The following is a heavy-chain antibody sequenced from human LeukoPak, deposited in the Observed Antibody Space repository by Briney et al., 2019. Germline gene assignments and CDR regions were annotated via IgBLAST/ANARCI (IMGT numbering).Heavy chain of an antibody. CDR1: GFTFDDYG. D-gene: IGHD3-22*01. CDR2: INWNGGST. Sequence: GGSLRPSCAASGFTFDDYGMSWVRQDPGKGLEWVSGINWNGGSTGYADSVKGRFTISRDNAKNSLYLQMNSLRAEDTALYYCARVGYDSTPTWGDAFDIWGQGTMVTVSS. V-gene: IGHV3-20*04. J-gene: IGHJ3*02. CDR3: ARVGYDSTPTWGDAFDI.